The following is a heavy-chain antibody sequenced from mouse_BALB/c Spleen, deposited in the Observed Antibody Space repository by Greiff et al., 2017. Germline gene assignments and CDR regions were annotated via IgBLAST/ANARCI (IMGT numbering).Heavy chain of an antibody. CDR1: GYTFTSYW. J-gene: IGHJ4*01. CDR3: ARSHGNSLYYYAMDY. D-gene: IGHD2-1*01. V-gene: IGHV1S81*02. Sequence: VQLQQPGAELVKPGASVKLSCKASGYTFTSYWMHWVKQRPGQGLEWIGEINPSNGRTNYNEEFKSKATLTVDKSSSTAYMQLSSLTSEDSAVYYCARSHGNSLYYYAMDYWGQGTSVTVSS. CDR2: INPSNGRT.